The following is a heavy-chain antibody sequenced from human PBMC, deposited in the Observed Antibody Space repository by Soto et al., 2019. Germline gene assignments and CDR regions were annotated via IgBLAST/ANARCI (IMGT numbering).Heavy chain of an antibody. CDR2: IKTKADGGTA. J-gene: IGHJ4*02. CDR3: TTLPLDY. V-gene: IGHV3-15*01. CDR1: GFTFTDAW. Sequence: LRLSCTASGFTFTDAWMSWVRQAPGKGLEWVGRIKTKADGGTADFAAPVKGRFTMSRDDSKNTLYLQLNNLKTEDTAVYYCTTLPLDYWGQGALVTSPQ.